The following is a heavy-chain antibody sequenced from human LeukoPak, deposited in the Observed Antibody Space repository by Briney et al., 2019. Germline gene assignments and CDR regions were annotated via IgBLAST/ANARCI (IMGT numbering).Heavy chain of an antibody. V-gene: IGHV3-23*01. CDR3: AKPQYYYDSRRYSAGDH. J-gene: IGHJ4*02. CDR2: ISGSGAGP. Sequence: GGSLRLSCAAFRFTFSSYAISWVRQAPGKGLEWLSDISGSGAGPHYADSVKGRFTISRDNSKNTVYLEMNSLRAEDTAVYYCAKPQYYYDSRRYSAGDHWGQGTLVTVSS. D-gene: IGHD3-22*01. CDR1: RFTFSSYA.